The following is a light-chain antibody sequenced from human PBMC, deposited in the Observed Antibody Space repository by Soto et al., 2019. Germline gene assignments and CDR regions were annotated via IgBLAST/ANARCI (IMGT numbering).Light chain of an antibody. CDR1: QSVSNS. J-gene: IGKJ1*01. V-gene: IGKV3-20*01. CDR3: QQYGSSPWT. CDR2: GAS. Sequence: DIVLTQSPATLSLSPGERATLSCRASQSVSNSLALYQQKPGQAPRLLIYGASSRATGFPDRFSGSGSGTDFTLTISRLEPEDFAVYYCQQYGSSPWTFGQGTKV.